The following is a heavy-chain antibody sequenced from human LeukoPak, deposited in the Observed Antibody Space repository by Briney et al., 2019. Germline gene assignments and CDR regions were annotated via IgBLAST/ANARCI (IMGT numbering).Heavy chain of an antibody. CDR2: IKNKGDGGTT. J-gene: IGHJ4*02. Sequence: RTGGSLRLSCAASGFTFSSSGMHWVRQAPGKGLEWVGRIKNKGDGGTTDYAAPVKGRFTISRDDSKDTVYLQMNSLKAEDTAVYYCTAGVERGTKYFNYWGQVTLVTVSS. CDR3: TAGVERGTKYFNY. V-gene: IGHV3-15*07. CDR1: GFTFSSSG. D-gene: IGHD3-16*01.